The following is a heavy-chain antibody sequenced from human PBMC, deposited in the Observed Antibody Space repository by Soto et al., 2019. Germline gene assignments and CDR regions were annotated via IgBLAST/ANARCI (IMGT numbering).Heavy chain of an antibody. CDR3: AKKVNSGPGSQYFDY. J-gene: IGHJ4*02. Sequence: LRLSCAASGFTFSSYSMSWVRQAPGKGLEWVSGFRTSGDGGTTYYADSVKGRFTISRDNSKNMLFLQMNSLRAEDTAIYYCAKKVNSGPGSQYFDYWGQGTLVTVS. V-gene: IGHV3-23*01. D-gene: IGHD3-10*01. CDR2: FRTSGDGGTT. CDR1: GFTFSSYS.